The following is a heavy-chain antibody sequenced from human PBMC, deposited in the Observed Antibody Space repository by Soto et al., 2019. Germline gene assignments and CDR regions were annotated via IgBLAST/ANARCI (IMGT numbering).Heavy chain of an antibody. V-gene: IGHV3-30*18. CDR3: AKDNLPTTVTTPWFDP. D-gene: IGHD4-17*01. J-gene: IGHJ5*02. Sequence: QVQLVGSGGGVVQPGRSLRLSCAASGFTFSNYGMHWVHQAPGKGLEWVAVISYDGSNKYYADSVKGRFTISRDNSKNTLYLQMDSLTPEDTAVYYCAKDNLPTTVTTPWFDPWGQGTLVTVSS. CDR1: GFTFSNYG. CDR2: ISYDGSNK.